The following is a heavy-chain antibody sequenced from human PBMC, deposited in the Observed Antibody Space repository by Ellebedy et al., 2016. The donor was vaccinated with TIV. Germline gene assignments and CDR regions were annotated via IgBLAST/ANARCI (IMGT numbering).Heavy chain of an antibody. J-gene: IGHJ6*03. CDR2: ISWNSGSI. CDR3: AKDIGTGTTFYYMDV. D-gene: IGHD1-7*01. V-gene: IGHV3-9*01. CDR1: GFTFDDYA. Sequence: SLKISXAASGFTFDDYAMHWVRQAPGKGLEWVSGISWNSGSIGYADSVKGRFTISRDNAKNSLYLQMNSLRAEDTALYYCAKDIGTGTTFYYMDVWGKGTTVTVSS.